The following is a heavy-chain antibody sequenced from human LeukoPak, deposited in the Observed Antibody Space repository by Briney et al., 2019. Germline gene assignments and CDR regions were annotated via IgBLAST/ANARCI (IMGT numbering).Heavy chain of an antibody. D-gene: IGHD6-19*01. CDR1: GYTFTSYD. CDR3: AACIAVAGRYYFDY. CDR2: MNPNSGNT. V-gene: IGHV1-8*01. J-gene: IGHJ4*02. Sequence: ASVKVSCKASGYTFTSYDINWVRQATGQGLEWMGWMNPNSGNTGYAQKFQGRVTMTRNTSISTAYMELSSLRSEDTAVYYCAACIAVAGRYYFDYWGQGTLVTVSS.